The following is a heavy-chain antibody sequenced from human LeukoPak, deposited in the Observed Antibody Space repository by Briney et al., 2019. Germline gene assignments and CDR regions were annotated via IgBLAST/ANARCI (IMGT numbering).Heavy chain of an antibody. CDR2: IYYSGST. V-gene: IGHV4-59*01. CDR3: ARDGYYGSGSYVAFDI. CDR1: GGSISSYY. J-gene: IGHJ3*02. Sequence: TSSETLSLTCTVSGGSISSYYWSWIRQPPGKGLEWIGYIYYSGSTNYNPSLKSRVTISVGTSKNQFSLKLSSVTAADTAVYYCARDGYYGSGSYVAFDIWGQGTMVTVSS. D-gene: IGHD3-10*01.